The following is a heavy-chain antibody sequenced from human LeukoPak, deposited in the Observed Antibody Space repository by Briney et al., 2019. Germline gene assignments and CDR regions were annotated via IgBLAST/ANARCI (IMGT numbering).Heavy chain of an antibody. J-gene: IGHJ4*02. V-gene: IGHV4-34*01. CDR2: INHSGST. Sequence: SETLSLTCAVYGGSLSGYYWSWIRQPPGKGLEWIGEINHSGSTNYNLSLKSRVTISVDTSKNQFSLKLSSVTAADTAVYYCARESGPVDYWGQGTLVTVSS. CDR1: GGSLSGYY. CDR3: ARESGPVDY. D-gene: IGHD1-26*01.